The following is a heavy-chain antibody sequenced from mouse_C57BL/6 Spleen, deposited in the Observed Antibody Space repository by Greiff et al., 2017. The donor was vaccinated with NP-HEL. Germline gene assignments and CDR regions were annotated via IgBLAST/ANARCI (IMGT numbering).Heavy chain of an antibody. Sequence: QVQLKQSGPELVKPGASVKISCKASGYAFSSSWMNWVKQRPGKGLEWIGRIYPGDGDTNYNGKFKGKATLTADKSSSTAYMQLSSLTSEDSAVYFCARSSITTVVGYFDVWGTGTTVTVSS. J-gene: IGHJ1*03. CDR3: ARSSITTVVGYFDV. V-gene: IGHV1-82*01. CDR1: GYAFSSSW. CDR2: IYPGDGDT. D-gene: IGHD1-1*01.